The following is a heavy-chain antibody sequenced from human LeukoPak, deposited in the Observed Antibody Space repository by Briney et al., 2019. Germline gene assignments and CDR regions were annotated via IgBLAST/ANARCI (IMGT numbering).Heavy chain of an antibody. CDR1: GFTFSSYA. J-gene: IGHJ4*02. D-gene: IGHD3-22*01. Sequence: PGGSLRLSCAASGFTFSSYAMSWVRQASGKGLEWVSAISGSGGSTYYADSVKGRFTISRDNSKNTLYLQMNSLRAEDTAVYYCAKGSFYDSSGYRDYWGQGTLVTVSS. CDR3: AKGSFYDSSGYRDY. V-gene: IGHV3-23*01. CDR2: ISGSGGST.